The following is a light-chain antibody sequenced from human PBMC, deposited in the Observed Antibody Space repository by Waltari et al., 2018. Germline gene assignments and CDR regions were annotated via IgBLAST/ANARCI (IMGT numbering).Light chain of an antibody. CDR3: CSYAGSSTSPYV. J-gene: IGLJ1*01. V-gene: IGLV2-23*01. CDR2: EGS. Sequence: QSALTQPASVSGSPGQSITISCTGTSSDVRSYNLVPWYQQHPGKAPKLVIYEGSQRPSGVSNRFSGSKSGNTASLTISGLQAEDEADYYCCSYAGSSTSPYVFGTGTKVTVL. CDR1: SSDVRSYNL.